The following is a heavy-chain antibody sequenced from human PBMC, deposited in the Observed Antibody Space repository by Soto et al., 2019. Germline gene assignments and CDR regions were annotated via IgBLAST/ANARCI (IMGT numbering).Heavy chain of an antibody. CDR1: GFTFSTYS. CDR2: ISGSGNYT. Sequence: PWGSLRLSCAASGFTFSTYSMNWVRQAPGKGLEWVSSISGSGNYTHYADFLRGRFTISRDNAKTSLYLQMNSLRAEDTAVYYCAREGINNYNEYYFDSWGQGTVVTVSS. V-gene: IGHV3-21*01. CDR3: AREGINNYNEYYFDS. D-gene: IGHD4-4*01. J-gene: IGHJ4*02.